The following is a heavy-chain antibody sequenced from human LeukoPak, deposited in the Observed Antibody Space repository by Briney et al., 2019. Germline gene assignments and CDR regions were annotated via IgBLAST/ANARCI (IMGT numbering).Heavy chain of an antibody. CDR3: ARVVEMATITLDY. Sequence: GGSLRLSCAASGFTVSNNYMSWVRQAPGKGLEWLSVIYNDGSTYYVDSVKGRFTISRDNSKNTLYLQMNSLRVEDTAVYYCARVVEMATITLDYWGQGTLVTVSS. CDR2: IYNDGST. CDR1: GFTVSNNY. D-gene: IGHD5-24*01. J-gene: IGHJ4*02. V-gene: IGHV3-53*01.